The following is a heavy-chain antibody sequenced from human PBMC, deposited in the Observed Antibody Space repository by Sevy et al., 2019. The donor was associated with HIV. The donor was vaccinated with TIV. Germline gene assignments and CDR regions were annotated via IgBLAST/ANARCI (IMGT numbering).Heavy chain of an antibody. CDR2: INPDTGVT. CDR1: EYTFTGYY. CDR3: AGRFCGGAKCYEDDYFAMDV. D-gene: IGHD3-3*01. V-gene: IGHV1-2*02. Sequence: ASVKVSCKASEYTFTGYYIHWVRQAPGQGLEWMGCINPDTGVTNYVQKHQGRVSMTRDTSISTAYMELRSLSPDDTAEYFCAGRFCGGAKCYEDDYFAMDVWGQGTTVTVSS. J-gene: IGHJ6*02.